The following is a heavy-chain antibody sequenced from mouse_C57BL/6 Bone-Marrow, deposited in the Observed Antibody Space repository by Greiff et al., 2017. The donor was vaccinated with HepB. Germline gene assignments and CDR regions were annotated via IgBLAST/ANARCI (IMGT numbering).Heavy chain of an antibody. V-gene: IGHV3-6*01. CDR3: ARYRLRSPYAMDY. CDR2: ISYDGSN. CDR1: GYSITSGYY. D-gene: IGHD1-1*01. J-gene: IGHJ4*01. Sequence: DVKLQESGPGLVKPSQSLSLTCSVTGYSITSGYYWNWIRQFPGNKLEWMGYISYDGSNNYNPSLKNRISITRDTSKNQFYLKLNSVTTEDTATYNCARYRLRSPYAMDYWGQGTTVTVSS.